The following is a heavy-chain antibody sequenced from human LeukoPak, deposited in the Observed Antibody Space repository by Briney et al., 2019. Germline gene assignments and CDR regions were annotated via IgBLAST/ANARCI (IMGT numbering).Heavy chain of an antibody. CDR1: GFTFDDYA. V-gene: IGHV3-9*01. CDR3: AKSAGYTNSWIQPFDV. J-gene: IGHJ3*01. Sequence: GGSLRLSCAASGFTFDDYAMHWVRQSPGRGLEWVSGVSWNSGSIRYADSVRGRFTISRDDAKNSLYLQMNSLSTEDTALYYCAKSAGYTNSWIQPFDVWGQGTTVTVSS. D-gene: IGHD6-13*01. CDR2: VSWNSGSI.